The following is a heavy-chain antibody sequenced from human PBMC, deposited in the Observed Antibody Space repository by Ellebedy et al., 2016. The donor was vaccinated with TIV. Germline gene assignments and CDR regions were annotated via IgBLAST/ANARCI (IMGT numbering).Heavy chain of an antibody. CDR2: ISGSGRST. CDR1: GFTFDTYA. CDR3: TKDSHGDYGQCYFDS. J-gene: IGHJ4*02. Sequence: GESLKISCDVSGFTFDTYAMAWVRQAPGKGLEWVSGISGSGRSTYYADSVKGRFSISRDNSQNRLDLQMTSLRAEDTAVYYCTKDSHGDYGQCYFDSWGQGALVTVSS. D-gene: IGHD4/OR15-4a*01. V-gene: IGHV3-23*01.